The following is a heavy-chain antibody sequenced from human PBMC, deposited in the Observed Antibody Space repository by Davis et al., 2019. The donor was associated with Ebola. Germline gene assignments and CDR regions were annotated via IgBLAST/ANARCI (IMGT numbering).Heavy chain of an antibody. J-gene: IGHJ4*02. CDR2: IKSKTDGGTT. V-gene: IGHV3-15*01. D-gene: IGHD3-22*01. CDR1: GFTFSNAW. Sequence: GESLKISCAASGFTFSNAWMSWVRQAPGKGLEWVGRIKSKTDGGTTDYAAPVKGRFTISRDDSKNTLYLQMNSLKTEDTAVYYCTTAMIVVVRHYWGQGTLVTVSS. CDR3: TTAMIVVVRHY.